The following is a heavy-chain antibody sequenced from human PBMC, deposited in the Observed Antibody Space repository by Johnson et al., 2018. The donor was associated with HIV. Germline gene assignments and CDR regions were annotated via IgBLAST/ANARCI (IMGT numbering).Heavy chain of an antibody. CDR3: QCGHSTSWYINAFDI. V-gene: IGHV3-49*03. CDR2: IRSKAYGWTT. Sequence: VQLVESGGGLVQPGRSLRLSCTASGFTFGDYAMRWFRQAPVKGLEWVGFIRSKAYGWTTAYAASVKGRFMISRDDSKRIAYMQMNSLKIEDTAVYYCQCGHSTSWYINAFDIWGQGTMVTVSS. D-gene: IGHD6-19*01. CDR1: GFTFGDYA. J-gene: IGHJ3*02.